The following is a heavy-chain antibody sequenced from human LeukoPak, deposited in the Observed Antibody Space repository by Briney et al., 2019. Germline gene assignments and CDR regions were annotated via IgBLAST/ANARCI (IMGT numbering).Heavy chain of an antibody. Sequence: SETLSLTCTVSGGSISSSSYYWGWIRQPPGKGLEWIGSIYYGGSTYYNPSLKSRVTISVDTSKNQFSLRLTSVTAADTAVYYCARQTGSGLFILPGGQGTLVTVSS. CDR1: GGSISSSSYY. CDR3: ARQTGSGLFILP. CDR2: IYYGGST. J-gene: IGHJ4*02. V-gene: IGHV4-39*01. D-gene: IGHD3/OR15-3a*01.